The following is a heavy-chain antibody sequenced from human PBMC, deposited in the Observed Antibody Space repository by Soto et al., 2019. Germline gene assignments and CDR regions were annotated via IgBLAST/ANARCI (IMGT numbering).Heavy chain of an antibody. CDR3: DSSGYWF. D-gene: IGHD3-22*01. Sequence: SHTLSLTCAISGYSVSSNSAALNWIRQSPSRGLEWLGRTYYRSKWYNDYAVSVKSRITINPDTSKNQFSLQLNSVTPEDTAVYYYDSSGYWFWGQGTLVTVSS. V-gene: IGHV6-1*01. CDR1: GYSVSSNSAA. J-gene: IGHJ4*02. CDR2: TYYRSKWYN.